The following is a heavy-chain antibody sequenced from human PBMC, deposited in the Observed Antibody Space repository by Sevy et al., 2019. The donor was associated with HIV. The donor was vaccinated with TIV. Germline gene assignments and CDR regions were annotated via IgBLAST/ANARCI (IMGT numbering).Heavy chain of an antibody. Sequence: GGSLRLSCAVSGFSFDSYDMTWVRQAPGKGLEWVSGISGSGTRTYYADSVKGRFIISRDNSKNTLYLQMNSLRSEDTALYYCAKGGGGHYDPDEIGYYFYYYNMDVWGKGTTVTVSS. CDR3: AKGGGGHYDPDEIGYYFYYYNMDV. J-gene: IGHJ6*03. D-gene: IGHD3-22*01. CDR2: ISGSGTRT. V-gene: IGHV3-23*01. CDR1: GFSFDSYD.